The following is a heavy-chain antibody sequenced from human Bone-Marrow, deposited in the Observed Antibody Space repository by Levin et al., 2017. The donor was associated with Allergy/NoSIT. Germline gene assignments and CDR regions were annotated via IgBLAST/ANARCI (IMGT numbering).Heavy chain of an antibody. Sequence: RAGGSLRLSCAASGFSLSTYDIHWVRQVIGKRPEWVSVTGTTHDAYYADSVQGRFTISRESAENSVYLQMNSLRDGDTAMYYCARWKAYSTNGFDVWGQGTMVTVSS. V-gene: IGHV3-13*01. CDR1: GFSLSTYD. CDR2: TGTTHDA. CDR3: ARWKAYSTNGFDV. D-gene: IGHD2-15*01. J-gene: IGHJ3*01.